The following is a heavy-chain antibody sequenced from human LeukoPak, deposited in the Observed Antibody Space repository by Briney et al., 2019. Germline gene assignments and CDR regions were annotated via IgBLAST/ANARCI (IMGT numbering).Heavy chain of an antibody. CDR2: IYTSGST. CDR3: ARVRSAAARPPGYYYYYYYMDV. Sequence: SETLSLTCTVSGGSISSGSYYWSWIRQPAGKGLEWIGRIYTSGSTNYNPSLKSRVTISVDTSKNQFSLKLSSVTAADTAVYYCARVRSAAARPPGYYYYYYYMDVWGKGTTVTVSS. D-gene: IGHD6-6*01. V-gene: IGHV4-61*02. J-gene: IGHJ6*03. CDR1: GGSISSGSYY.